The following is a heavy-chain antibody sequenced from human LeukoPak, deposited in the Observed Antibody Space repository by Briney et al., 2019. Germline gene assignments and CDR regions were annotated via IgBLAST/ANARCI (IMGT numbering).Heavy chain of an antibody. V-gene: IGHV4-4*07. Sequence: SETLSLTCSVSGGAIISYYWSWIRQPAGKGPEWIGRIYPSGNTDYNPSLKTRVTMSTDLSKKQFSLRLRSVTAADTAVYYCARLKFYDSTGYSPGYYMDVWGKGTAVTVSS. J-gene: IGHJ6*03. D-gene: IGHD3-22*01. CDR2: IYPSGNT. CDR1: GGAIISYY. CDR3: ARLKFYDSTGYSPGYYMDV.